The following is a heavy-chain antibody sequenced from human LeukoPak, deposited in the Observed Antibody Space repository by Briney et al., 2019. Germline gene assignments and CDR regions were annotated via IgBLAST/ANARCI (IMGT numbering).Heavy chain of an antibody. CDR2: ISAYNGNT. CDR1: GYTFTSYG. D-gene: IGHD1-20*01. CDR3: ARDRNNWNDGHHLDY. Sequence: ASVKVSCKASGYTFTSYGISWVRQAPGQGLEWMGWISAYNGNTNYAQKFQGRVTITADESTSTAYMELSSLRSEDTAVYYCARDRNNWNDGHHLDYWGQGTLVTVSS. V-gene: IGHV1-18*01. J-gene: IGHJ4*02.